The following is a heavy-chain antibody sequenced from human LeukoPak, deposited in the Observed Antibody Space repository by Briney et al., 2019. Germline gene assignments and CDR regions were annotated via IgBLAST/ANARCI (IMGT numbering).Heavy chain of an antibody. CDR1: GGSITSSSYY. V-gene: IGHV4-61*05. CDR3: TRAAPDSSSWYGGAFDF. D-gene: IGHD6-13*01. CDR2: IFYSGST. J-gene: IGHJ3*01. Sequence: SETLSLTCTVSGGSITSSSYYWGWIRQPPGKGPQWFGSIFYSGSTNYNPSLKSRVTISVDTSQNQFSLKLTSVTAADTAVYYCTRAAPDSSSWYGGAFDFWGQGTMVTVSA.